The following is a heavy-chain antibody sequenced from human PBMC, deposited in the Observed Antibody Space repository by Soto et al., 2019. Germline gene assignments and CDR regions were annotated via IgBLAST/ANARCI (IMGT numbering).Heavy chain of an antibody. Sequence: ASVKVYCKVSGYTLTELSMHWVRQDPGKGLEWMGWINGGNGNTKSSQNFHGRVTITRDTSASTAYMELSSLRSEDTAMYYCARGIDYNFWSAYYNYFDFWGQGTLVTVSS. D-gene: IGHD3-3*01. J-gene: IGHJ4*02. CDR1: GYTLTELS. V-gene: IGHV1-3*01. CDR3: ARGIDYNFWSAYYNYFDF. CDR2: INGGNGNT.